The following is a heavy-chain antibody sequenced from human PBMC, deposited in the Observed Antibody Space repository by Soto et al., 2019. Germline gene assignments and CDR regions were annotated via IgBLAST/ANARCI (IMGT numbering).Heavy chain of an antibody. V-gene: IGHV3-30*18. J-gene: IGHJ6*02. D-gene: IGHD3-3*01. CDR2: ISDDGSNK. Sequence: GGSLRLSCVASGFTFINYGMHWVRPAPGKGLEWVAFISDDGSNKYYADSMRGRFTMSRDNSKRTLYLQMSSLRVEDTAVYYCTKRRNVLRFLEWSSGMEVWGQGTTVTVSS. CDR3: TKRRNVLRFLEWSSGMEV. CDR1: GFTFINYG.